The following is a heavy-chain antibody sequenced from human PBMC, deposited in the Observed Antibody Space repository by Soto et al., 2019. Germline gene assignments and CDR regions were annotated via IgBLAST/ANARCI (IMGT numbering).Heavy chain of an antibody. CDR3: AKPRTFYYDNSGYYPFDN. CDR1: GLTFRAYA. V-gene: IGHV3-30*18. J-gene: IGHJ4*02. Sequence: QVQLVESGGGVVQPGRSLRLSCAASGLTFRAYAMHWVHQAPGKGLEWVAVISHDGSKISYADSVRGRFTISRDNSRNTLYLQMNSLRAEDTAVYYCAKPRTFYYDNSGYYPFDNWGQGTLVTVSS. D-gene: IGHD3-22*01. CDR2: ISHDGSKI.